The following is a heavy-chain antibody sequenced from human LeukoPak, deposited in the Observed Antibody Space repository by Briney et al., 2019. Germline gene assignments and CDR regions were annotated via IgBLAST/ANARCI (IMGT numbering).Heavy chain of an antibody. D-gene: IGHD5/OR15-5a*01. Sequence: PGGSLRLSCVASEFTFATYAMTWVRLTPGKKLEWVSSIGGSGIYTNYADSVRGRFTISRDNSKNTLYLQMNSLRAEDTAVYYCGRDPNGVYVGAFEFWGQGTLVSVSS. CDR3: GRDPNGVYVGAFEF. CDR2: IGGSGIYT. V-gene: IGHV3-23*01. CDR1: EFTFATYA. J-gene: IGHJ3*01.